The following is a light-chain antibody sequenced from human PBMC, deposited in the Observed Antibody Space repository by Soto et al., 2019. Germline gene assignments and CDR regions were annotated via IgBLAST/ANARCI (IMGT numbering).Light chain of an antibody. CDR1: SSNIGTGYD. J-gene: IGLJ2*01. V-gene: IGLV1-40*01. CDR2: EID. CDR3: QSYDSILSAPI. Sequence: QSVLTQPPSVSGAPGQRVTISCAGTSSNIGTGYDVHWYQQLPDTAPQLIRYEIDNRPSGVPDRFSGSRSGISASLAITGLEAEDEAEDYCQSYDSILSAPIFGGGTKLTVL.